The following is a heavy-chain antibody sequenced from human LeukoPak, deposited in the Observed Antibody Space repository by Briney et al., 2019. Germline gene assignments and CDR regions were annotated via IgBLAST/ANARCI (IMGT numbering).Heavy chain of an antibody. CDR3: ARDLSSGPAAIDY. V-gene: IGHV3-7*01. J-gene: IGHJ4*02. Sequence: GGSLRLSCAASGFTFSSYWMSWVRQAPGKGLEWVANIKQDGSEKYYVDSVKGRFTISRDNAKNSLYLQMNSLSAEDTAVYYCARDLSSGPAAIDYWGQGTLVTVSS. CDR1: GFTFSSYW. D-gene: IGHD2-2*01. CDR2: IKQDGSEK.